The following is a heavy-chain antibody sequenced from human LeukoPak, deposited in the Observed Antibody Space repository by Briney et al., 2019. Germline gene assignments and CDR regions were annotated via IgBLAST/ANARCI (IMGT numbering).Heavy chain of an antibody. Sequence: ASVTVSFKASGYTFTNYYMHWVRQAPGQGLEWMGIINPSGGSTSYAQKFQGRVTMTRDTSTSTVYMELSSLRSEDTAVYYCARVGYCSGDSCYNDYWGQGTLVTVSS. CDR3: ARVGYCSGDSCYNDY. CDR2: INPSGGST. V-gene: IGHV1-46*01. J-gene: IGHJ4*02. CDR1: GYTFTNYY. D-gene: IGHD2-15*01.